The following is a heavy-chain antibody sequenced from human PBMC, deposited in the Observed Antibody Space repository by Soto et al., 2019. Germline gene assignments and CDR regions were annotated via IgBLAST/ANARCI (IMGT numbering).Heavy chain of an antibody. Sequence: SETLSLTCTVSGGSISSGGYYWSWIRQHPGKGLEWIGYIYYSGSTYYNPSLKSRVTISVDTSKNQFSLKLSSVTAADTAVYYCARVPPLAYCSSTSCPFDPWGQGTLVTVSS. D-gene: IGHD2-2*01. CDR3: ARVPPLAYCSSTSCPFDP. J-gene: IGHJ5*02. V-gene: IGHV4-31*03. CDR2: IYYSGST. CDR1: GGSISSGGYY.